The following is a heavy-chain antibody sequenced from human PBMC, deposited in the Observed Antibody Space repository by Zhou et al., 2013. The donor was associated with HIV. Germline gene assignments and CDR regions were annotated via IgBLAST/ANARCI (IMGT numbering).Heavy chain of an antibody. Sequence: QVQLMQSGTEVKKPGASVKVSCKVSGYIFNQYALHWVRQAPGQRPEWMGWVNPYNGDTDYSREVPGKSHHEERPIHGTASMELKSLTSDDTALYYCARGPFGGQSHFDYWGQGTLVFVSS. CDR3: ARGPFGGQSHFDY. V-gene: IGHV1-18*01. CDR2: VNPYNGDT. D-gene: IGHD3-16*01. CDR1: GYIFNQYA. J-gene: IGHJ4*02.